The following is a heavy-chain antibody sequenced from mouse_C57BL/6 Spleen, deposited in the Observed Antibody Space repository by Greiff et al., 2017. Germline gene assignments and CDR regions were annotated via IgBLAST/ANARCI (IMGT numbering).Heavy chain of an antibody. CDR1: GYTFTDYY. J-gene: IGHJ4*01. D-gene: IGHD2-3*01. CDR3: ARSGGYWGAMDY. CDR2: INPNNGGT. V-gene: IGHV1-26*01. Sequence: VQLQQSGPELVKPGASVKISCKASGYTFTDYYMNWVKQSHGKSLEWIGDINPNNGGTSYNQKFKGKATLTVDKSSSTAYMELRSLTSEDSAVYYCARSGGYWGAMDYWGQGTSVTVSS.